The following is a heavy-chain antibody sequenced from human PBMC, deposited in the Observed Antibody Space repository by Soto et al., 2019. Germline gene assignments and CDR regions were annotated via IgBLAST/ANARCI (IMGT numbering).Heavy chain of an antibody. CDR3: AGDPTRLNTPPHLTY. Sequence: ASVKVSCKISGYTFINYNISWVRQARGQGLEWGGWINAYTGDTSYAQKIQGRITMTMDTSTSTDYMELRSLRCDDTAVYYCAGDPTRLNTPPHLTYWGQGTLVTVSS. V-gene: IGHV1-18*01. CDR1: GYTFINYN. D-gene: IGHD7-27*01. J-gene: IGHJ4*02. CDR2: INAYTGDT.